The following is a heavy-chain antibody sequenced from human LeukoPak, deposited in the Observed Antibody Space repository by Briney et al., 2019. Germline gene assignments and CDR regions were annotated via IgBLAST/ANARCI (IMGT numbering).Heavy chain of an antibody. J-gene: IGHJ4*02. D-gene: IGHD5-18*01. Sequence: PGGSLRLSCAVSGFTFTTYAMTWVRQAPGKGLEWVSVIYSGGSAYYADSVKGRFTISRHNSKNTLYLQMNSLRAEDTAVYYCAREYSYGLDYWGQGTLVTVSS. CDR2: IYSGGSA. CDR1: GFTFTTYA. V-gene: IGHV3-53*04. CDR3: AREYSYGLDY.